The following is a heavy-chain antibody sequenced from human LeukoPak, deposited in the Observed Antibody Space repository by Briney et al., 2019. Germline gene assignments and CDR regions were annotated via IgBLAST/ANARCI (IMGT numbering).Heavy chain of an antibody. J-gene: IGHJ4*01. CDR1: GFTLRNYW. CDR2: ISGDGSVT. Sequence: GGSLRLSCTASGFTLRNYWMHWVRQVPGKRLVWVSRISGDGSVTKYADSVQGRLTISRDNDKNILYLQINNLRSEDTAVYYCARYSSSSGGASYYLDYWGHGTLVTVSS. D-gene: IGHD6-6*01. CDR3: ARYSSSSGGASYYLDY. V-gene: IGHV3-74*03.